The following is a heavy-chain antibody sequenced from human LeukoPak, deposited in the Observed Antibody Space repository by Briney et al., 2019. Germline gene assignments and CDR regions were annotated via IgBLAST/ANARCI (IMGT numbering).Heavy chain of an antibody. CDR2: IYYSGNT. D-gene: IGHD3-10*01. CDR1: GDSISSSSYY. Sequence: SETLSLTCTVSGDSISSSSYYWGWIRQPPGKGLEWIGNIYYSGNTYYNPSLKSRVTISVDTSKNQFSLKLSSVTAAETAVYYCARASRTRGSGSYYTRRGYFDYWGQGTLVTVSS. J-gene: IGHJ4*02. CDR3: ARASRTRGSGSYYTRRGYFDY. V-gene: IGHV4-39*07.